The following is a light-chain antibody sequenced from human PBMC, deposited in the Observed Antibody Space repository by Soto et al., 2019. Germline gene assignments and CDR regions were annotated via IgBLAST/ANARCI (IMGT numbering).Light chain of an antibody. CDR2: TNN. Sequence: QSVLTQPPSASGTPGQRVTISCSGSSSNIGSNTVNWYQQLPGTAPKLLIYTNNQRPSGVPARFSASKSGTSASLAISGLQSEDEADYYCATWDDSLNVPVFGGGTQLTVL. CDR3: ATWDDSLNVPV. J-gene: IGLJ3*02. CDR1: SSNIGSNT. V-gene: IGLV1-44*01.